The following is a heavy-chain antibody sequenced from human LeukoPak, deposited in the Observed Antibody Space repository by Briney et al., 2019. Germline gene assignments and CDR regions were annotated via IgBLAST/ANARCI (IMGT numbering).Heavy chain of an antibody. CDR2: INHNGNVN. V-gene: IGHV3-7*03. D-gene: IGHD6-13*01. Sequence: GGSLRLSCAASGFTFSSYWMNWARQAPGKGLEWVASINHNGNVNYYVDSVKGRFTISRDNSKNTLFLQMNSLRAEDTALYYCAKVPSSSWYKGIDYWGQGALVTVSS. CDR1: GFTFSSYW. J-gene: IGHJ4*02. CDR3: AKVPSSSWYKGIDY.